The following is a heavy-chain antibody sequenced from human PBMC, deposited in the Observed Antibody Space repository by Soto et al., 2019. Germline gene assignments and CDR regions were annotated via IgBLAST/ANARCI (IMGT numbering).Heavy chain of an antibody. CDR3: ARGENYYDSSVYYPPLDY. Sequence: GASVKVSCKASGGTFSSYGVSWVRQAPGQGLEWMGGIIPIFASPKYAQKFQGRVTITADESTSTAYMELSSLRSEDTAVYYCARGENYYDSSVYYPPLDYWGQGTQVTVSS. J-gene: IGHJ4*02. CDR1: GGTFSSYG. V-gene: IGHV1-69*13. CDR2: IIPIFASP. D-gene: IGHD3-22*01.